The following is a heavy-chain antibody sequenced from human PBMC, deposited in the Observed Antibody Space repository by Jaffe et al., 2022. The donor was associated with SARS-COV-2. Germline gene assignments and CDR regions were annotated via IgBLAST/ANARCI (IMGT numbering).Heavy chain of an antibody. J-gene: IGHJ6*02. CDR2: ISYDGSNK. D-gene: IGHD4-17*01. Sequence: QVQLVESGGGVVQPGRSLRLSCAASGFTFRNYGMHWVRQAPGKGLEWVAVISYDGSNKYYAVSVKRRFTISRDNSKNTLYLQMNSLRATDTAVYFCAKDLGWAAPGTVNYGMDVWGLGTTVTVSS. CDR3: AKDLGWAAPGTVNYGMDV. V-gene: IGHV3-30*18. CDR1: GFTFRNYG.